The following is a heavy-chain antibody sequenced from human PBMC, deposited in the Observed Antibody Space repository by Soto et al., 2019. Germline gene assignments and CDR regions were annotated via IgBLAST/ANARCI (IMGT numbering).Heavy chain of an antibody. CDR2: LTRGSLM. CDR3: LDGNYN. CDR1: GITRSDHY. D-gene: IGHD1-7*01. Sequence: EVQLVESGGALVQPGGSLRLSCAVAGITRSDHYMNWVRQAHVEGLDWVSTLTRGSLMYYADSVKCRVTISRDNAKNSLYLQMKLRRVEYTAMYYCLDGNYNWGQGTLCIVAS. V-gene: IGHV3-48*01. J-gene: IGHJ4*02.